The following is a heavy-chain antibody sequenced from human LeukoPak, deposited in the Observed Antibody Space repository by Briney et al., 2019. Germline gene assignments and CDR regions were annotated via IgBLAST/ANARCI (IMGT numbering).Heavy chain of an antibody. V-gene: IGHV3-33*01. D-gene: IGHD6-19*01. CDR3: ASAAGPFDN. CDR1: GFTSSSYG. Sequence: GGSLRLSCAASGFTSSSYGMHWVRQAPGKGLEWVAVIWFDGSIKYYADSVKGRFTISRDNFRNTLFLQMNSLRAEDTAVYYCASAAGPFDNWGQGTLVTVSS. CDR2: IWFDGSIK. J-gene: IGHJ4*02.